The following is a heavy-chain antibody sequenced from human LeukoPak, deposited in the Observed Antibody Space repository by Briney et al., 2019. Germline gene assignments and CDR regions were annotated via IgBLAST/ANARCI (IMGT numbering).Heavy chain of an antibody. CDR1: GFTFSSYS. CDR3: AREPTAMIL. J-gene: IGHJ4*02. Sequence: AGGSLRLSCAASGFTFSSYSMTWVRQTPGKGLEWVSSISSSSTYIYYADSVKGRFTISRDNAKNSLYLQMNSLRAEDTAVYYCAREPTAMILWGQGTLVTVSS. CDR2: ISSSSTYI. D-gene: IGHD5-18*01. V-gene: IGHV3-21*01.